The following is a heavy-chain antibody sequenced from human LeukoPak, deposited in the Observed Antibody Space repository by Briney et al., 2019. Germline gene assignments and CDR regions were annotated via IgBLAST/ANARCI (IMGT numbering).Heavy chain of an antibody. J-gene: IGHJ4*02. V-gene: IGHV1-18*01. D-gene: IGHD4-17*01. CDR1: GYSFTSYL. Sequence: ASVKVSCKASGYSFTSYLISWVRQVPGQGLEWMGWISGYDGNTTYAQKLRGRVTMTTDTSTSTAYMDLRSLRSDDTALYYCARTVTTSSYYFDYWGPGTLVTVSS. CDR2: ISGYDGNT. CDR3: ARTVTTSSYYFDY.